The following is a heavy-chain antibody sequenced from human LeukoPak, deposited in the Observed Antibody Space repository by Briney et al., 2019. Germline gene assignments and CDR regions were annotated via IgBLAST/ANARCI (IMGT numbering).Heavy chain of an antibody. J-gene: IGHJ6*03. D-gene: IGHD6-13*01. CDR3: AREHSSSRRGMDV. CDR2: TYTSGST. Sequence: SGTLSLTCTVSGGSISSGSYYWSWIRQPAGKGLEWIGRTYTSGSTNYNPSLKSRATISVDTSKNQFSLKLSSVTAADTAVYYCAREHSSSRRGMDVWGKGTTVTVSS. CDR1: GGSISSGSYY. V-gene: IGHV4-61*02.